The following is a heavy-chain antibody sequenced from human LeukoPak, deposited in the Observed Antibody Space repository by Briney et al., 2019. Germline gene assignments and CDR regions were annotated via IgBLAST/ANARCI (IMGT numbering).Heavy chain of an antibody. D-gene: IGHD3-22*01. CDR2: IKQDGSEK. CDR1: GFTFNSYF. J-gene: IGHJ4*02. CDR3: ARDRYYYDSSGYYRTMYYFDY. V-gene: IGHV3-7*01. Sequence: GGSLRLSCAASGFTFNSYFMSWVRQAPGKGLEWVANIKQDGSEKSYVDSVKGRFTISGDNAKNSLYLQMNSLRAEDTAVYYCARDRYYYDSSGYYRTMYYFDYWGQGTLVTVSS.